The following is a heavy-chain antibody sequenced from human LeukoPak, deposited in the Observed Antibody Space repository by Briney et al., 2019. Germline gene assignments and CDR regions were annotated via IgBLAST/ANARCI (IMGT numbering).Heavy chain of an antibody. CDR1: GYTFTSYD. J-gene: IGHJ5*02. Sequence: GASVKVSCKASGYTFTSYDINWVRQATGQGLEWMGWMNPNSGNTGYAQKFQGRVTMTRNTSISTAYMELSSLRSEDTAVYYCARGLRYCSGGSCASYWFDPWGQGTLVTVSS. V-gene: IGHV1-8*01. CDR2: MNPNSGNT. D-gene: IGHD2-15*01. CDR3: ARGLRYCSGGSCASYWFDP.